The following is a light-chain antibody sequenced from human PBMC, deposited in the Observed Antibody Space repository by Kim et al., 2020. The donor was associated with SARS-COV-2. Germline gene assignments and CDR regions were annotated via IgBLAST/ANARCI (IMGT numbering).Light chain of an antibody. V-gene: IGLV3-1*01. J-gene: IGLJ3*02. Sequence: GKTATITVCGDELGDKDVYWYQKKPGKAPVLVMYQNDKRPSGIPERFSGSNSGNTATLTISETPALDEDDYYCQTWDSSTGVFGGGTQLTV. CDR3: QTWDSSTGV. CDR2: QND. CDR1: ELGDKD.